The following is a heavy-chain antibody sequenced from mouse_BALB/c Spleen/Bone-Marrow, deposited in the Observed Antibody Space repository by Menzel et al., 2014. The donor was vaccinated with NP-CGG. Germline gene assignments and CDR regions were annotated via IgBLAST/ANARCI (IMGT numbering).Heavy chain of an antibody. CDR2: IFPGDGDT. J-gene: IGHJ4*01. CDR1: GYAFSSFW. D-gene: IGHD2-10*01. V-gene: IGHV1-80*01. CDR3: ARGDFSYFDYTMDY. Sequence: QVQLKESGAELVRPGSSVKISCKASGYAFSSFWMNWVKQRPGQGLEWIGQIFPGDGDTNYNGKFKGKVTLTADKSSSTAYMQLSSLTSEDSAVYFCARGDFSYFDYTMDYWGQGTSVTVSS.